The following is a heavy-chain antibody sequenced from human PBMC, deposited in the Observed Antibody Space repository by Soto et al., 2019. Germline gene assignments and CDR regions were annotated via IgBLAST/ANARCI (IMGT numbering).Heavy chain of an antibody. CDR1: GFTFNDFA. J-gene: IGHJ5*02. CDR3: ARDSGIVAAGRFSFDP. D-gene: IGHD6-13*01. Sequence: EVQLVESGGGLVQPGRSLRLSCAASGFTFNDFAMQWVRQAPGKGLEWVASIDWNGANIAYAASVEGRFTISRDNVKNSLFLQMNSLRAEDTAFYFCARDSGIVAAGRFSFDPRGQGTLVTVSS. V-gene: IGHV3-9*01. CDR2: IDWNGANI.